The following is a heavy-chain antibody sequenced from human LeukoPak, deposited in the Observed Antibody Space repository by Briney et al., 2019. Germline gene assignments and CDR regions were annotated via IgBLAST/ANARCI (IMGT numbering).Heavy chain of an antibody. CDR2: ISSSSSYI. CDR1: GFTFSSYS. Sequence: GGSLRLSCAASGFTFSSYSMNWVRQVPGKGLEWVSSISSSSSYIYYADSVKGRFTISRDNAKNSLYLQMNSLRAEDTVVYYCARDLTSSSTAYFHHWGQGTLVTVSS. V-gene: IGHV3-21*01. D-gene: IGHD6-6*01. J-gene: IGHJ1*01. CDR3: ARDLTSSSTAYFHH.